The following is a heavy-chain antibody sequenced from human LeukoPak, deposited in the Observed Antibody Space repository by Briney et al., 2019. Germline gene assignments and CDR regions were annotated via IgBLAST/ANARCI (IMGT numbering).Heavy chain of an antibody. D-gene: IGHD2-15*01. CDR2: IIPIFGTA. V-gene: IGHV1-69*06. CDR1: GGTFISYA. J-gene: IGHJ4*02. CDR3: ASISRYCSGGSCYSHYFDY. Sequence: SVKVSCKASGGTFISYAISWVRQAPGQGLEWMGGIIPIFGTANYAQKFQGRVTITADKSTSTAYMELSSLRSEDTAVYYCASISRYCSGGSCYSHYFDYWGQGTLVTVSS.